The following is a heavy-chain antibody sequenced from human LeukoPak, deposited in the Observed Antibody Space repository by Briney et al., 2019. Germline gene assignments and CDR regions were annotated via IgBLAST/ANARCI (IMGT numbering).Heavy chain of an antibody. CDR2: ISDSGDIT. CDR1: GFTFGTHA. J-gene: IGHJ4*02. CDR3: AARPGDLAVPFDY. V-gene: IGHV3-23*01. Sequence: GGSLRLSCGASGFTFGTHAMTWVRQAPGKGLEYVSLISDSGDITYYAHSLKDRFTISRDNSKNTLYLQMHSLRAEDTAVYYCAARPGDLAVPFDYWGQGTLVTVSS. D-gene: IGHD3-10*01.